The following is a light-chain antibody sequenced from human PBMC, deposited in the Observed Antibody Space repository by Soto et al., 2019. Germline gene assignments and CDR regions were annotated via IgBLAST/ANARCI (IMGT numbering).Light chain of an antibody. Sequence: DIVMTQSPPSLSVTPGEPSSISFSASQSLLHSNGFQYLDWYLQKPGQSPQLLIYLGFNRASGVPDRFSGSGSGTDFTLKISRVEAEDVGIYFCMQPLEAPWTFGQGTKVDI. CDR2: LGF. CDR3: MQPLEAPWT. J-gene: IGKJ1*01. CDR1: QSLLHSNGFQY. V-gene: IGKV2-28*01.